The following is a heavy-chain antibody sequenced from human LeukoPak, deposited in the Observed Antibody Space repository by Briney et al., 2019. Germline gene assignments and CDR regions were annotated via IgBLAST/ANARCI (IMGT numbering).Heavy chain of an antibody. V-gene: IGHV1-8*01. D-gene: IGHD2-2*01. Sequence: ASVKVSCKASGYTFISYDIVWLRQATGQGLEWMGYMNPKSGNTDYVQNFQGRVTMTRDTSITTAYMELSGLRSEDTAVYYCARKIASTRLGVRYYYMDVWGEGTTGTISS. CDR3: ARKIASTRLGVRYYYMDV. CDR1: GYTFISYD. J-gene: IGHJ6*03. CDR2: MNPKSGNT.